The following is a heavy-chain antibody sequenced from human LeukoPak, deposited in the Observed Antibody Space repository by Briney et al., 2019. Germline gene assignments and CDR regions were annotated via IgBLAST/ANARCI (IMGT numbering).Heavy chain of an antibody. D-gene: IGHD3-22*01. CDR3: ARDYYDSRGVGFDN. Sequence: GGSLRLFCAASAFTFSDDYMSWIRQAPGQGLEWGLYISSSGRTTYYAGSVKGRFTISRDNAKNSLYLQRNSLRAEDRAVYYCARDYYDSRGVGFDNWGQGTLVTVSS. CDR2: ISSSGRTT. CDR1: AFTFSDDY. V-gene: IGHV3-11*01. J-gene: IGHJ4*02.